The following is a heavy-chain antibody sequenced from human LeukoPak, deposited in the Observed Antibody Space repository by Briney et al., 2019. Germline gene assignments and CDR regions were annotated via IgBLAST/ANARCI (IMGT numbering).Heavy chain of an antibody. CDR1: GFSLGTSGVG. CDR2: IFWNGDK. Sequence: SGPTLVNPTQTLTLTCTFSGFSLGTSGVGVGWIRQPPGKALEWLALIFWNGDKRYSPSLKSRLTITKDTSINQVVLTMTNMDPVDTATYYCAHGVDIALVPAAIGAFDIWGQGTMVTVSS. V-gene: IGHV2-5*01. CDR3: AHGVDIALVPAAIGAFDI. D-gene: IGHD2-2*03. J-gene: IGHJ3*02.